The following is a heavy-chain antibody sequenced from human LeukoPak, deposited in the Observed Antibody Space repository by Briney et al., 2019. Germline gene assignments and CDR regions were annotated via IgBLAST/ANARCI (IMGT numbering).Heavy chain of an antibody. CDR2: ATATGAGT. D-gene: IGHD3-10*01. J-gene: IGHJ3*02. CDR1: GCTFSDYA. CDR3: AKSLWFGVPRGAFDI. Sequence: GGSLRLSCAASGCTFSDYAMSWVRHVPGRGLEWVSSATATGAGTDDRDCVRGRFSISRDNSRNTLFLQMNSLSPEETAVYYCAKSLWFGVPRGAFDIWGPGTMVTVSS. V-gene: IGHV3-23*01.